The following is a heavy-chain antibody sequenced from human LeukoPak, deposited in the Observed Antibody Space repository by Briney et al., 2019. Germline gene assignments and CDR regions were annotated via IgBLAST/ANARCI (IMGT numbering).Heavy chain of an antibody. CDR1: GGSIRTYY. CDR3: ARVGSGSFDY. CDR2: VYYSGDA. V-gene: IGHV4-59*01. J-gene: IGHJ4*02. D-gene: IGHD1-26*01. Sequence: SETLSLTCTISGGSIRTYYWTWIRQPPGKGLEWIAYVYYSGDANYNPSLKSRVTISVDTSKNQFSLKLSSVTAADTAVYYCARVGSGSFDYWGQGTLVAVSS.